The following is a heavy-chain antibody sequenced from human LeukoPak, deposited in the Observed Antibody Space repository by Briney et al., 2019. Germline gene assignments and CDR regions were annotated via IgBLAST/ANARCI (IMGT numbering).Heavy chain of an antibody. CDR1: GYSLTALS. CDR2: FDPGDAET. D-gene: IGHD3-22*01. Sequence: ASVKVSCKVSGYSLTALSMHWVRQTLGKGLECMGAFDPGDAETIFAQNFQGRVTLTEDTSTDTAYMELASLRAEDTAVYYCATFVPYPDSSDFYIHAFHIWGRGTMVTVSS. V-gene: IGHV1-24*01. J-gene: IGHJ3*02. CDR3: ATFVPYPDSSDFYIHAFHI.